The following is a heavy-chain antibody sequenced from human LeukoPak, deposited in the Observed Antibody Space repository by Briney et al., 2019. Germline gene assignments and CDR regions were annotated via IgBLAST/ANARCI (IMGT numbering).Heavy chain of an antibody. Sequence: GGSLRLSCAASGFTFSSYSMNWVRQAPGKGLEWVSSISSSSSYIYYADSVKGRFTISRDNAKNSLYLQMNSLRAEDTAVYYCAREGAKRGYSGYDAMYWGQGTLVIVSS. CDR3: AREGAKRGYSGYDAMY. V-gene: IGHV3-21*06. D-gene: IGHD5-12*01. J-gene: IGHJ4*02. CDR1: GFTFSSYS. CDR2: ISSSSSYI.